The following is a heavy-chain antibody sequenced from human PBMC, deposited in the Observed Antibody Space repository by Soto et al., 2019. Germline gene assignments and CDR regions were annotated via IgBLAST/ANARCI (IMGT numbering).Heavy chain of an antibody. CDR1: GFIFSNYG. V-gene: IGHV3-23*01. D-gene: IGHD3-10*01. CDR3: TTAVSMVRGVKS. J-gene: IGHJ5*02. Sequence: PGGSLRLSCAASGFIFSNYGMTWVRQAPGKGLEWVSIISGSGSDTYYADSVKGRFTISRDSAKNTLYLQMNSLKTEDTAVYYCTTAVSMVRGVKSWGQGTLVTVSS. CDR2: ISGSGSDT.